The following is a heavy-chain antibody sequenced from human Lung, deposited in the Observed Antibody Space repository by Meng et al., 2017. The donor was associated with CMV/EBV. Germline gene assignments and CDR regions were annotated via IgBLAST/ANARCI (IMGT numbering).Heavy chain of an antibody. CDR3: ARDVDTTLVGSGWFDP. CDR2: IIPIVGLT. Sequence: QVQLVQSGTDVKKPGSSVKVSCKASGGTFSNYGISWLRQAPGQGLEWMGGIIPIVGLTNYAQKFQGRVTITADKSTTTAYLELSSLRSADTAVYYCARDVDTTLVGSGWFDPWGQGTLVTVSS. CDR1: GGTFSNYG. J-gene: IGHJ5*02. V-gene: IGHV1-69*10. D-gene: IGHD5-18*01.